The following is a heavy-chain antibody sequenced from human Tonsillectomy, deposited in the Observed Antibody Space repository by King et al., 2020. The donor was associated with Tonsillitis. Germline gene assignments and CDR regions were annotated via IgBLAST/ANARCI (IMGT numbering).Heavy chain of an antibody. CDR2: ISHYGNNN. CDR1: GLTFSSHA. J-gene: IGHJ4*02. V-gene: IGHV3-30*18. D-gene: IGHD5-24*01. CDR3: AKGTRELDY. Sequence: VQLVESGGGVVQPGRSLGLSCEVSGLTFSSHAMHWVRQAPGRGLEGGAAISHYGNNNYYADSGKGRLTISRDNSKNTLYLQMNSRRAEETAVYYCAKGTRELDYWGQGTLVTVSS.